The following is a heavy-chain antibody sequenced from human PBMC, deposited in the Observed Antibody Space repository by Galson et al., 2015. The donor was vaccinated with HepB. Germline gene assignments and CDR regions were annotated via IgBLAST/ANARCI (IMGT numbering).Heavy chain of an antibody. J-gene: IGHJ4*02. Sequence: LRLSCAASGFTFSDYYMSWIRQAPGKGLEWVSYISSSGSTIYYADSVKGRFTISRDNAKNSLCLQMNSLRAEDTAVYYCARGTLWWSGYYNDYFDYWGQGTLVTVSS. D-gene: IGHD3-3*01. V-gene: IGHV3-11*01. CDR2: ISSSGSTI. CDR3: ARGTLWWSGYYNDYFDY. CDR1: GFTFSDYY.